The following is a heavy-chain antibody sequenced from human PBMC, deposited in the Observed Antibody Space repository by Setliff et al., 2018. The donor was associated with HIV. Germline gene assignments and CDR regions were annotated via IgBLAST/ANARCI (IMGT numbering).Heavy chain of an antibody. CDR3: ARDAPTVYANGWFDP. Sequence: PSETLSLTCAVSGYSISSGFYWGWIRQPPGKGLEWIGSIYHSESTYYNPSLRSRVTISVDTSKNQFSLKLSSVTAADTAVYYCARDAPTVYANGWFDPWGQGTLVTVSS. V-gene: IGHV4-38-2*02. J-gene: IGHJ5*02. CDR1: GYSISSGFY. CDR2: IYHSEST. D-gene: IGHD2-8*01.